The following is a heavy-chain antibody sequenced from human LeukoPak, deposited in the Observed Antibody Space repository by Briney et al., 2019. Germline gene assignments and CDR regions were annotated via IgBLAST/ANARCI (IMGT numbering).Heavy chain of an antibody. CDR3: ASYSPGGSYPYYYYGMDV. D-gene: IGHD1-26*01. CDR2: ISSTSSTI. J-gene: IGHJ6*02. CDR1: GFTFSDYY. Sequence: GGSLRLSCAASGFTFSDYYMSWIRQAPGKGLEWVSYISSTSSTIYYADSVKGRFTISRDNAKNSLYLQMNSLRAEDTAVYYCASYSPGGSYPYYYYGMDVWGQGTTVTVSS. V-gene: IGHV3-11*01.